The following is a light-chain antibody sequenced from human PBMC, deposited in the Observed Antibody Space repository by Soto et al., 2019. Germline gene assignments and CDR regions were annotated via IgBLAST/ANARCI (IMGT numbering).Light chain of an antibody. CDR1: QSLVYSDGNTY. CDR3: MQGTPWPPT. V-gene: IGKV2-30*01. J-gene: IGKJ1*01. CDR2: KVS. Sequence: DVVMTQSPLSLPVTLGQPASISCRSSQSLVYSDGNTYLNWFQQMPGHSPRRLIYKVSNRESGVSDIFSGSGSGPEFTLKIRRVEAEEVVVYYCMQGTPWPPTFGQGTKVEI.